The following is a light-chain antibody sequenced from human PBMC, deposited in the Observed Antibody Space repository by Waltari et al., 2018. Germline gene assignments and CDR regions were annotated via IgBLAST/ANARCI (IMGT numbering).Light chain of an antibody. Sequence: EIVLTQSPGTLSLSPGERATLSCRTSQRLTKNYLACDQQKPGQAPRLLIYGAASSAAGIPDRFSGSGSGTDFTLTISRLEPEDFAVYYCQQYGSSVLYTFGQGTKLEIK. V-gene: IGKV3-20*01. CDR3: QQYGSSVLYT. CDR1: QRLTKNY. CDR2: GAA. J-gene: IGKJ2*01.